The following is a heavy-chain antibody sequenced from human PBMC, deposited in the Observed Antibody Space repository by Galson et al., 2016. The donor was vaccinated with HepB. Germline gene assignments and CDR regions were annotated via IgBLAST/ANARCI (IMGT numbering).Heavy chain of an antibody. Sequence: SLRLSCAASGFTVSSNYMNWVRQAPGKGLQWVSVIYSGGFTYYADSLKGRFTISRHNSKNTLYLQMNSLRDEDTAVYYCARGRWQLDWGQGTLVTVSS. CDR3: ARGRWQLD. CDR2: IYSGGFT. CDR1: GFTVSSNY. J-gene: IGHJ1*01. D-gene: IGHD6-13*01. V-gene: IGHV3-53*04.